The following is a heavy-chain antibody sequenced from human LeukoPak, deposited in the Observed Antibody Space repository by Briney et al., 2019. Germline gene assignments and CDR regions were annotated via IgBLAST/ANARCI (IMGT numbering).Heavy chain of an antibody. D-gene: IGHD6-19*01. CDR1: GGSISSYY. J-gene: IGHJ4*02. V-gene: IGHV4-4*07. Sequence: PSETLSLTCTVSGGSISSYYWSWIRQPAGKGLEWIGRIYTSGSTNYNPSLKSRVTISVDTSKNQFSLKLSSVTAADTAVYYCAGYSSGWYEGGFDYWGQGTLVTVSS. CDR3: AGYSSGWYEGGFDY. CDR2: IYTSGST.